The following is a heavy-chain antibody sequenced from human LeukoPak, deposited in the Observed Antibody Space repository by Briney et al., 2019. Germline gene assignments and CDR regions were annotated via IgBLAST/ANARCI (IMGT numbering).Heavy chain of an antibody. V-gene: IGHV3-30*18. CDR3: TKEGGPMSATMEGYSFDH. J-gene: IGHJ4*02. Sequence: PGGSLRLSCAASGFTFSNSMHWVRQAPGKGMEWVTVISNKGRVQYYADTVKGRFTVYRDNSENTLSLQMHRMRADDTAVYYCTKEGGPMSATMEGYSFDHWGRGTLVTVSS. D-gene: IGHD4/OR15-4a*01. CDR2: ISNKGRVQ. CDR1: GFTFSNS.